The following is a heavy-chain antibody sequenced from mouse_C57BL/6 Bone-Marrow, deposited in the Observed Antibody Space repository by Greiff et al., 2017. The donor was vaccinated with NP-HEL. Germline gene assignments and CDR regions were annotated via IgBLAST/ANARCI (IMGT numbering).Heavy chain of an antibody. CDR3: ARGEDGNYVSDY. V-gene: IGHV5-4*01. Sequence: EVQRVESGGGLVKPGGSLKLSCAASGFTFSSYAMSWVRQTPEKRLEWVATISDGGSYTYYPDNVKGRFTISRDNAKNNLYLQMSHLKSEDTAMYYCARGEDGNYVSDYWGQGTTLTVSS. CDR2: ISDGGSYT. D-gene: IGHD2-1*01. CDR1: GFTFSSYA. J-gene: IGHJ2*01.